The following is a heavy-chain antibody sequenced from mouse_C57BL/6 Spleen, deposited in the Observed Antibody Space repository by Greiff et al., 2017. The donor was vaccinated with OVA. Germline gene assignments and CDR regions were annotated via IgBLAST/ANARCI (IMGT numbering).Heavy chain of an antibody. V-gene: IGHV1-63*01. Sequence: VQLVESGAELVRPGTSVKMSCKASGYTFTHYWIGWAKQRPGHGLEWIGDIYPGGGYTNYNEKFKGKATLTADKSSSTAYMQFSSLTSEDSAIYYCARGGYDRGYFDYWGQVTTLTVSS. CDR1: GYTFTHYW. J-gene: IGHJ2*01. CDR3: ARGGYDRGYFDY. D-gene: IGHD2-2*01. CDR2: IYPGGGYT.